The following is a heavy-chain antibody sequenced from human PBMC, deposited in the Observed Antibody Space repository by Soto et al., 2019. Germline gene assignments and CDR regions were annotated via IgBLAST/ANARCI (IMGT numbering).Heavy chain of an antibody. D-gene: IGHD1-26*01. J-gene: IGHJ3*01. V-gene: IGHV1-18*01. Sequence: QVQLVQSGAEVKKPGASLRVSCKTSGYTFINYGITWVRQAPGQGLEWMGWLSAYNGDTSSSEKLQDRFTMTTDTSMNTVYMDLRSLTFDDTAVYYCARWRAIVGGAEALDVWGQGTMVIVYS. CDR2: LSAYNGDT. CDR3: ARWRAIVGGAEALDV. CDR1: GYTFINYG.